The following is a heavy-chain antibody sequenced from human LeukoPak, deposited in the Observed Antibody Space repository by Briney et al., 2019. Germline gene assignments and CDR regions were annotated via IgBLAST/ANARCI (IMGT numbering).Heavy chain of an antibody. V-gene: IGHV1-8*03. D-gene: IGHD3-9*01. Sequence: VSVKVSCKASGYTFTSYDINWVRQATGQGLEWMGWMNPNSGNTGYAQKFQGRVTITRNTSISTAYMELSSLRSEDTAVYYCARGHIVLRYFDWLLDAFDIWGQGTMVTVSS. CDR1: GYTFTSYD. J-gene: IGHJ3*02. CDR2: MNPNSGNT. CDR3: ARGHIVLRYFDWLLDAFDI.